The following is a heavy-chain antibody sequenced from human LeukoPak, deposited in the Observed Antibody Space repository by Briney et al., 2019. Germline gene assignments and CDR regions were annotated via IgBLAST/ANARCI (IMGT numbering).Heavy chain of an antibody. J-gene: IGHJ5*02. CDR3: ARAIEPGTMVRGSNWFDP. CDR2: INHSGST. D-gene: IGHD3-10*01. CDR1: GGSFSGYY. Sequence: SETLSLTCAVYGGSFSGYYWSWIRQPPGKGLEWIGEINHSGSTNYNPSLKSRVTISVDTSKNQFSLKLSSVTAADTAVYYCARAIEPGTMVRGSNWFDPWGQGTLVTVSS. V-gene: IGHV4-34*01.